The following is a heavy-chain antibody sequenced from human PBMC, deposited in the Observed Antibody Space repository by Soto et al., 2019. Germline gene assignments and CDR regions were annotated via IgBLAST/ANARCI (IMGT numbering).Heavy chain of an antibody. CDR2: ISGSGGST. V-gene: IGHV3-23*01. CDR3: PTVGPRAGKAVDY. CDR1: GFTFSGYA. J-gene: IGHJ4*01. D-gene: IGHD6-19*01. Sequence: GGSLRLSCAASGFTFSGYAMSRVRKDTGKGLEWVSAISGSGGSTYYADSVKCRFTISRDNSKNTLYLQMNSLRAEDTAVYYCPTVGPRAGKAVDYCGHGTLAT.